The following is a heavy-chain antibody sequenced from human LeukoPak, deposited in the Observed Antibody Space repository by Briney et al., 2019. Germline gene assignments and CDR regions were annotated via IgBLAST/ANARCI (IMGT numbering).Heavy chain of an antibody. CDR2: ISSSSSYI. CDR3: ARGAGYCSSTSCPLYYYYGMDV. J-gene: IGHJ6*02. D-gene: IGHD2-2*01. V-gene: IGHV3-21*01. CDR1: GFTFSSYS. Sequence: GGSLRLSCAASGFTFSSYSMNWVRQAPGKGLEWVSSISSSSSYIYYADSVKGRFTISRDNAKNSLYLRMNSLRAEDTAVYYCARGAGYCSSTSCPLYYYYGMDVWGQGTTVTVSS.